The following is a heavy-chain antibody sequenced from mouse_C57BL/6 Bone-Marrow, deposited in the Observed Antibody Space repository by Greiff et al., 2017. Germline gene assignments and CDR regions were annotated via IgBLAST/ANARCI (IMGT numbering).Heavy chain of an antibody. D-gene: IGHD3-2*02. V-gene: IGHV1-69*01. CDR2: IDPSDSYT. CDR3: ARYGRLRLPPDY. CDR1: GYTFTSYW. Sequence: QVQLKQPGAELVMPGASVKLSCKASGYTFTSYWMHWVKQRPGQGLEWIGEIDPSDSYTNYNQKFKGKSTLTVDKSSSTAYMQLSSLTSEDSAVYYCARYGRLRLPPDYWGQGTTLTVSS. J-gene: IGHJ2*01.